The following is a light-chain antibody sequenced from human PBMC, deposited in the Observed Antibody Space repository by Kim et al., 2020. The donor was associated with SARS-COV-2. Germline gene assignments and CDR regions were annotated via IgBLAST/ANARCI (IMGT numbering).Light chain of an antibody. CDR2: KAS. J-gene: IGKJ1*01. Sequence: DIQMTQSPSTLSASVGDRVTITCRASQTFNNWLAWYQQKPGRAPKLLIYKASSLESGVPSRFSGSGSGTEFTLTISSLQPDDFATYYCQEYNTWTFGQGTKVDIK. CDR3: QEYNTWT. V-gene: IGKV1-5*03. CDR1: QTFNNW.